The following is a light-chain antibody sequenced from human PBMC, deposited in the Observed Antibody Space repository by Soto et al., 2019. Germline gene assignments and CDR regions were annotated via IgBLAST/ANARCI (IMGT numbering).Light chain of an antibody. CDR1: LSISSW. CDR3: QQYNSYWVT. J-gene: IGKJ5*01. CDR2: DAF. Sequence: IQMTQSPSTLSASVRDRVTITSQASLSISSWLAWYQLKPGKAPKLLIYDAFSLESGVASRLCGSGSGTVITLIFISLQPDDFSTYYFQQYNSYWVTFGQGTRLEIK. V-gene: IGKV1-5*01.